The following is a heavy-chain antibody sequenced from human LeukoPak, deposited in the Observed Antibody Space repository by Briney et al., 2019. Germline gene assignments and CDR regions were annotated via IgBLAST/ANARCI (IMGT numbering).Heavy chain of an antibody. Sequence: GGSLRLSCAASGFIFRSYWLSWVRQAPGRGLGWVANIKQDGSDKYYVDSVKGRFTISRDNAKNSLFLQMDSLRAEDTAVYYCATHDVLTGYPYFDYWGQGTLDTVSS. V-gene: IGHV3-7*01. J-gene: IGHJ4*02. CDR3: ATHDVLTGYPYFDY. CDR2: IKQDGSDK. D-gene: IGHD3-9*01. CDR1: GFIFRSYW.